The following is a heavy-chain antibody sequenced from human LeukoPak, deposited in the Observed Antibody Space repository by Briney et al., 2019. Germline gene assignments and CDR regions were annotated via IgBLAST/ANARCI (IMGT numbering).Heavy chain of an antibody. Sequence: SEILSLTCAVYGGSFSGYYWTWIRQPPGKGLEWIGEINHSGNTNYNPSLKSRVAISVDTSKNQFSLKLSSVIAADTAMYYCARSKDGSGFAAYWGQGTQVTVSS. D-gene: IGHD3-22*01. CDR2: INHSGNT. CDR1: GGSFSGYY. J-gene: IGHJ4*02. CDR3: ARSKDGSGFAAY. V-gene: IGHV4-34*01.